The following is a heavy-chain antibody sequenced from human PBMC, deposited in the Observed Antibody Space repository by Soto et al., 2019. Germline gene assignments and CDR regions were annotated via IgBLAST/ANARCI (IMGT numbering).Heavy chain of an antibody. Sequence: ASVKVSCKASGYTFTSYGISWVRQAPGQGLEWMGWISAYNGNTNYAQKLQGRVTMTTDTSTSTAYMELRSLRSDDTAVYYCARVMGTFGEFVPPVNNCFDPWGQGTLVTGSS. D-gene: IGHD3-10*01. V-gene: IGHV1-18*01. CDR1: GYTFTSYG. J-gene: IGHJ5*02. CDR3: ARVMGTFGEFVPPVNNCFDP. CDR2: ISAYNGNT.